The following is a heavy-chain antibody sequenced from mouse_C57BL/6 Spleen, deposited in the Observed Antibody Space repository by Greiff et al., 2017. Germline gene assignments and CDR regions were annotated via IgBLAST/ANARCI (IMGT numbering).Heavy chain of an antibody. J-gene: IGHJ3*01. Sequence: VQLQQSGAELMKPGASVKLSCKATGYTFTGYWIEWVKQRPGHGLEWIGEILPGSGSTNYNEKFKGKATFTADASSNTAYMQLSSLTTEDSAIYYCARKDHYYGSSYDAYWGQGTLVTVSA. CDR3: ARKDHYYGSSYDAY. V-gene: IGHV1-9*01. CDR2: ILPGSGST. D-gene: IGHD1-1*01. CDR1: GYTFTGYW.